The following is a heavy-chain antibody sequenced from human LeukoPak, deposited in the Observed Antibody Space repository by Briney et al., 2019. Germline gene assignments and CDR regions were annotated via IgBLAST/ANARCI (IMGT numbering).Heavy chain of an antibody. CDR1: GYTFTSYG. Sequence: ASVKVSCKASGYTFTSYGISWVRQAPRQGLEWMGWISAYNGNTNYAQKLQGRVTMTTDTSTSTAYMELRSLRSDDTAVYYCARGLLRSYYYYGMDVWGQGTTVTVSS. CDR2: ISAYNGNT. J-gene: IGHJ6*02. V-gene: IGHV1-18*01. D-gene: IGHD2-15*01. CDR3: ARGLLRSYYYYGMDV.